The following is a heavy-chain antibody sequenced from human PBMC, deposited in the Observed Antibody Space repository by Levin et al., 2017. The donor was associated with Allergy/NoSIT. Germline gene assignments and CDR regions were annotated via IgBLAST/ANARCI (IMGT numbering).Heavy chain of an antibody. J-gene: IGHJ4*02. CDR1: XXHGRTYA. CDR3: AKTTSGWPAPFDY. D-gene: IGHD6-19*01. V-gene: IGHV3-23*01. CDR2: ISGTGGST. Sequence: PGGSLRLSCAASXXHGRTYAMGWVPTAPGKGLEWVSAISGTGGSTYYADSVKGRFTISRDNSKNTLYVLMNILTAADTAVYYCAKTTSGWPAPFDYWGQGTLVTVSS.